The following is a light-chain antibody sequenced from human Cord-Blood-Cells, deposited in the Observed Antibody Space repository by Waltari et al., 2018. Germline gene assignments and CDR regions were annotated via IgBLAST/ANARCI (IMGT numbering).Light chain of an antibody. CDR1: SLRSYY. V-gene: IGLV3-19*01. CDR3: NSRDSSGNHVV. CDR2: GKN. Sequence: SSELTQDPAVSVALGQTVRITCQGDSLRSYYASWYQQKPGQAPVLVIYGKNNRPSGIPDRFSGSSSGNTASLTITGAQAEDEADYYGNSRDSSGNHVVFGGGTKLTGL. J-gene: IGLJ2*01.